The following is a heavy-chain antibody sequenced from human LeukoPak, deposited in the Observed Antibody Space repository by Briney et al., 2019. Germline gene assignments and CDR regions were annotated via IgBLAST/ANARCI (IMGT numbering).Heavy chain of an antibody. V-gene: IGHV3-15*01. Sequence: WIRQPPGKGLEWVGRIKSKTDGGTTDYAAPVKGRFTISRDDSKNTLYLQMDSLETEDTAVYYCTTPLAMGVDYWGQGTLVTVSS. CDR2: IKSKTDGGTT. D-gene: IGHD1-26*01. J-gene: IGHJ4*02. CDR3: TTPLAMGVDY.